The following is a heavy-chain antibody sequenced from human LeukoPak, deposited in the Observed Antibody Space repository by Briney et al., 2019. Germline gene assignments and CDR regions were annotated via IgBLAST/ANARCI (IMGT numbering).Heavy chain of an antibody. J-gene: IGHJ5*02. CDR3: ARVVLTATNWFDP. CDR1: GFTFSSYA. CDR2: ISGSGGST. D-gene: IGHD4/OR15-4a*01. Sequence: PGGSLRLSCAAAGFTFSSYAMSWVRQAPGKGLEWVSAISGSGGSTYYADSVKGRFTISRDNSKNTLYLQMNSLRAEDTALYYCARVVLTATNWFDPWGQGTLVTVSS. V-gene: IGHV3-23*01.